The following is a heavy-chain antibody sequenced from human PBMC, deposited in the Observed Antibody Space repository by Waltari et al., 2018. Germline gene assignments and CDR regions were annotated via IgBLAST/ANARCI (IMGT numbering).Heavy chain of an antibody. Sequence: QVQLVQSGAEVKKPGSSVKVSCKASGGTFSSYTISWVRQAPGQGLEWMGRVIPCLGIAKYGQKFQGRVSITADKSTSTAYMERSSLRSEDTAVYYCARVIVVVPAAMHDYYGMDVWGQGTTVTVSS. CDR3: ARVIVVVPAAMHDYYGMDV. D-gene: IGHD2-2*01. J-gene: IGHJ6*02. CDR2: VIPCLGIA. V-gene: IGHV1-69*02. CDR1: GGTFSSYT.